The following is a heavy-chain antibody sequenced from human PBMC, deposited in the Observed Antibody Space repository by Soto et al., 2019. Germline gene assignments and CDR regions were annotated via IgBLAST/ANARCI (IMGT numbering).Heavy chain of an antibody. CDR2: INPDTGST. CDR1: GYTFNTYY. CDR3: ARDPNFSITSHYYGMDV. J-gene: IGHJ6*02. D-gene: IGHD2-21*01. Sequence: QVQLVQSGAEVKKPGASVKMSCKASGYTFNTYYLHWVRQAPGQGLEWMGIINPDTGSTSSAQNYRGRVSVISDPYTGTVYMEPYIQCSEYTADYYCARDPNFSITSHYYGMDVCGQGSTVTVSS. V-gene: IGHV1-46*02.